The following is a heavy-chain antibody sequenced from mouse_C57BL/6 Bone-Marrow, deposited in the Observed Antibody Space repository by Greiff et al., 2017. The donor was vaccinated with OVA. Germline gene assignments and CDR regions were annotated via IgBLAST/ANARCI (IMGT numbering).Heavy chain of an antibody. CDR1: GYTFTSYD. J-gene: IGHJ4*01. Sequence: QVTLKESGPELVKPGASVKLSCKASGYTFTSYDINWVKQRPGQGLEWIGWIYPRDGSTKYNEKFKGKATLTVDTSSSTAYMELHSLTSEDSAVYFCARKGSSSYYYAMDYWGQGTSVTVSS. V-gene: IGHV1-85*01. D-gene: IGHD1-1*01. CDR2: IYPRDGST. CDR3: ARKGSSSYYYAMDY.